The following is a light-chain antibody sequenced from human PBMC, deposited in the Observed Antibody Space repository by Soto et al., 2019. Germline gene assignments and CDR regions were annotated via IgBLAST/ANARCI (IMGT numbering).Light chain of an antibody. CDR3: SLDAGRNNYV. CDR1: DVGSYGV. V-gene: IGLV2-23*01. CDR2: DGT. Sequence: QSVLTQPASVSGSPGQTITISCSDVGSYGVVSWYQQHPGKVPKLMIFDGTQRPSAVSDRFAGSKSANTASLTISGLRAEDEADYYCSLDAGRNNYVFGTGTKVTVL. J-gene: IGLJ1*01.